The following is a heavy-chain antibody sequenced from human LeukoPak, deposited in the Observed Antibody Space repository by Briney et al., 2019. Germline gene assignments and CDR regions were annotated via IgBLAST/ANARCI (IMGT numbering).Heavy chain of an antibody. CDR3: AKDQGGYSGYDPFDY. J-gene: IGHJ4*02. Sequence: PGGSLRLSCAASGFTFSSYGMSWVRQAPGKGLEWVSAISGSGGSTYYADSVKGRFTISRDNSKNTLYLQMNSLRAEDTAVYYCAKDQGGYSGYDPFDYWGQGTLVTVSS. D-gene: IGHD5-12*01. CDR2: ISGSGGST. V-gene: IGHV3-23*01. CDR1: GFTFSSYG.